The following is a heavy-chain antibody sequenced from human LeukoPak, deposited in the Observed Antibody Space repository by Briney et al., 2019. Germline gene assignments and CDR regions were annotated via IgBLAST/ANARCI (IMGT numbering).Heavy chain of an antibody. CDR1: GYTFTSYG. J-gene: IGHJ3*02. D-gene: IGHD4-23*01. Sequence: ASVKVSCKASGYTFTSYGISWVRQAPGQGLEWMGWISAYNGNTNYAQKLQGRVTMTTDTSTSTAYMELRSLGSDDTAVYYCARAVAEDGAFDIWGQGTMATVSS. CDR2: ISAYNGNT. CDR3: ARAVAEDGAFDI. V-gene: IGHV1-18*01.